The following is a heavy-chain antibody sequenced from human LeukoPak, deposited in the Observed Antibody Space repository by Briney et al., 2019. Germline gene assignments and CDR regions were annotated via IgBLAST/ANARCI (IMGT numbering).Heavy chain of an antibody. J-gene: IGHJ4*02. D-gene: IGHD2-15*01. Sequence: PGGSLRLSCAASGFTFSTYALHWVRQAPGKGLEWVAVISYDGDNEYYADSVKGRFTISRDNSKNTLYLQMNSLRAEDTAVYYCARDLSTEELLPDYWGQGTLVTVSS. CDR2: ISYDGDNE. CDR1: GFTFSTYA. CDR3: ARDLSTEELLPDY. V-gene: IGHV3-30-3*01.